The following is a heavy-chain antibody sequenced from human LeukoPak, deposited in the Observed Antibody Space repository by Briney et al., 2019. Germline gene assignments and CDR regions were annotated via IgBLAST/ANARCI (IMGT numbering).Heavy chain of an antibody. J-gene: IGHJ5*02. Sequence: GGSLRLSCAASGFTFSSYAMSWIRQAPGKGLEWVSYIGSSSSTTYYADSVKGRFTISRDNTRKSLYLQMNSLRAEDTAVYYCARDPSKDVYNHGWFDPWGQGTLVTVSS. CDR1: GFTFSSYA. CDR3: ARDPSKDVYNHGWFDP. CDR2: IGSSSSTT. V-gene: IGHV3-48*04. D-gene: IGHD5-24*01.